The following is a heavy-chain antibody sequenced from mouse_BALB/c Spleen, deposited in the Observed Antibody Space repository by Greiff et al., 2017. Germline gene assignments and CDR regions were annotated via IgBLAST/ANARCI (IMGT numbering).Heavy chain of an antibody. D-gene: IGHD2-3*01. V-gene: IGHV5-6*01. CDR1: GFTFSSYG. CDR2: ISSGGSYT. J-gene: IGHJ3*01. Sequence: EVKLMESGGDLVKPGGSLKLSCAASGFTFSSYGMSWVRQTPDKRLEWVATISSGGSYTYYPDSVKGRFTISRDNAKNTLYLQMNSLQTDDTAMYYCARDGSPPGFAYWGQGTLVTVSA. CDR3: ARDGSPPGFAY.